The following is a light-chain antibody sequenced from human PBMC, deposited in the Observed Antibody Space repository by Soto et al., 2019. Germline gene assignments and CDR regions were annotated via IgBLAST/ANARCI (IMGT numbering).Light chain of an antibody. CDR3: QQSYSSPPT. CDR1: QSISNH. V-gene: IGKV1-39*01. J-gene: IGKJ1*01. Sequence: DIQMTQSPSSLSASVEDRVIITCRASQSISNHLNWYQQKPGKAPKLLIFAASSLQSGVPSRFSGSRSGPDSTLTISSLQPEDFATYYCQQSYSSPPTFGQGTKVDIK. CDR2: AAS.